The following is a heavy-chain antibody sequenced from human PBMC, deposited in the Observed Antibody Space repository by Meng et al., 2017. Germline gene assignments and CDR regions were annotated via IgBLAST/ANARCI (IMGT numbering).Heavy chain of an antibody. CDR2: IYYSGST. V-gene: IGHV4-39*07. CDR1: GGSISSSSYY. J-gene: IGHJ4*02. D-gene: IGHD5-24*01. CDR3: ARGEMATPEHY. Sequence: SETLSLTCTVSGGSISSSSYYWGWIRQPPGKGLEWIGSIYYSGSTYYNPSLKSRVTISVDTSKNQFSLKLSSVTAADTAVYYCARGEMATPEHYWGQGTLVTVSS.